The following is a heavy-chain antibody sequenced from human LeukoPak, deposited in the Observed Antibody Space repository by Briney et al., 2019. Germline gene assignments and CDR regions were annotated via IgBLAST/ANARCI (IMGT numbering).Heavy chain of an antibody. Sequence: PSETLSLTCTVSGGSISSYYWSWIRQPPGKGLEWIGYIYYSGSTNYNPSLKSRVTISVDTSKNQFSLKLSSVTAADTAVYYCARHRERLAIFDYWGQGTLVTVSS. J-gene: IGHJ4*02. CDR2: IYYSGST. V-gene: IGHV4-59*08. CDR1: GGSISSYY. CDR3: ARHRERLAIFDY. D-gene: IGHD1-26*01.